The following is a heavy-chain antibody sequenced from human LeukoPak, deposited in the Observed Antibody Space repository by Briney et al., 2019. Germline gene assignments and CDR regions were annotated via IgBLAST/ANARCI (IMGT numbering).Heavy chain of an antibody. CDR1: GGSISSSSYY. Sequence: SETLSLTRTLSGGSISSSSYYWGWIRHPPGKGLEWIGSIYYSGSTYYNPSLKSRVTISVDKSKNQFSLKLSSVTAADTAVYYCARARGFFYYGAGSHYYYMDVWGKGTTVTISS. CDR3: ARARGFFYYGAGSHYYYMDV. CDR2: IYYSGST. J-gene: IGHJ6*03. D-gene: IGHD3-10*01. V-gene: IGHV4-39*07.